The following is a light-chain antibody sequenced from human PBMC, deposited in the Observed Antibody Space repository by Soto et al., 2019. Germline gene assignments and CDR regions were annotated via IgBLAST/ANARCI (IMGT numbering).Light chain of an antibody. CDR2: GAS. CDR3: QQRHMWPIT. Sequence: IVMTQSPATLSLSQGARATLWCRAGQSVSGNLAWYQQKPGQPPRLLIYGASTRATGIPARFSGSGSGTDFTLTISRLEPEESAVYYCQQRHMWPITFGQGTRLEI. CDR1: QSVSGN. J-gene: IGKJ5*01. V-gene: IGKV3-15*01.